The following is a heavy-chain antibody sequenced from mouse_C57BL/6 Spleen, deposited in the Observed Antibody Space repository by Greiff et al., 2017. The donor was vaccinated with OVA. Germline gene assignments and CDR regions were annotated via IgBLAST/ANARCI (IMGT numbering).Heavy chain of an antibody. V-gene: IGHV7-3*01. CDR2: IRNKANGYTT. J-gene: IGHJ4*01. CDR3: ARYIEGYYAMDY. CDR1: GFTFTDYY. Sequence: EVNLVESGGGLVQPGGSLSLSCAASGFTFTDYYMSWVRQPPGTALEWLGFIRNKANGYTTEYSASVKGRFTISRDNSQSILYLQMHDLRAEDSATYYCARYIEGYYAMDYWGQGASVTVSS.